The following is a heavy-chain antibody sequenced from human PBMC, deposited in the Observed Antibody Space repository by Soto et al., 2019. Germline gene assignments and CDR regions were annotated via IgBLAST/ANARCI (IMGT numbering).Heavy chain of an antibody. CDR1: GFTFSSYG. CDR2: IWYDGSNK. Sequence: GGSLRLSCAASGFTFSSYGMHWVRQAPGKGLEWVAVIWYDGSNKYYADSVKGRFTISRDNSKNTLYLQMNSLRAEDTAVYYCARDRGYGSGSFYYYYMDVWGKGTTVTVSS. CDR3: ARDRGYGSGSFYYYYMDV. V-gene: IGHV3-33*01. J-gene: IGHJ6*03. D-gene: IGHD3-10*01.